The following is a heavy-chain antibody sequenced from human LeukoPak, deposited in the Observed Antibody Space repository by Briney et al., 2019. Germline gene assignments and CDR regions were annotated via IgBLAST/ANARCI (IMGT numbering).Heavy chain of an antibody. CDR3: AKVRYCSSTSCYTAFDY. CDR1: GFTFSSYG. CDR2: ISYDRSNK. V-gene: IGHV3-30*18. D-gene: IGHD2-2*02. Sequence: GRSLRLSCAASGFTFSSYGMHWVRQAPGKGLEWVAVISYDRSNKYYADSVKGRFTISRDNSKYTLYLQMNSLRAEDTAVYYCAKVRYCSSTSCYTAFDYWGQGTLVTVSS. J-gene: IGHJ4*02.